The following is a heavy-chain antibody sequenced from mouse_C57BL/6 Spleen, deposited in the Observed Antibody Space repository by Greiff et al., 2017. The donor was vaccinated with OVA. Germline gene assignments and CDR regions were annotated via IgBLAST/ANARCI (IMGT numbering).Heavy chain of an antibody. V-gene: IGHV1-20*01. CDR3: ARGDYDGYFDY. CDR2: INPYNGDT. J-gene: IGHJ2*01. D-gene: IGHD2-3*01. Sequence: EVKLMESGPELVKPGDSVKISCKASGYSFTGYFMNWVMQSHGKSLEWIGRINPYNGDTFYNQKFKGKATLTVDKSSSTAHMELRSLTSEDSAVYYCARGDYDGYFDYWGQGTTLTVSS. CDR1: GYSFTGYF.